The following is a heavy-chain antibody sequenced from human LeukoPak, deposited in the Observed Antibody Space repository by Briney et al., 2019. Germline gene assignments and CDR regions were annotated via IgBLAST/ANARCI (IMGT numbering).Heavy chain of an antibody. Sequence: GGSLRLSCAASGFTFSSYAMSWVRQAPGKGLEWVAVISHDGNTKFYADSVKGRFTISRDNSKNTLYLQINSLRAEDTAVYYCAREPERVALDYWGQGTLVTVYS. J-gene: IGHJ4*02. D-gene: IGHD1-1*01. CDR1: GFTFSSYA. CDR3: AREPERVALDY. CDR2: ISHDGNTK. V-gene: IGHV3-30-3*01.